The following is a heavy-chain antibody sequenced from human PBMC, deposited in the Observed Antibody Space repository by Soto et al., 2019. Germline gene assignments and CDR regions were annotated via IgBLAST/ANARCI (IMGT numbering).Heavy chain of an antibody. CDR3: ARGVAGSGFDL. CDR1: GDRVSSNTAA. V-gene: IGHV6-1*01. CDR2: TYYRSNWRH. J-gene: IGHJ4*02. Sequence: SQTLSLTCVISGDRVSSNTAAWEWIPSSPSRGLEWLGRTYYRSNWRHDYAVSVKSRITVNPDTCKNHFSLQLNSVTPDDTAVYYCARGVAGSGFDLWGQGTLVTVSS. D-gene: IGHD6-19*01.